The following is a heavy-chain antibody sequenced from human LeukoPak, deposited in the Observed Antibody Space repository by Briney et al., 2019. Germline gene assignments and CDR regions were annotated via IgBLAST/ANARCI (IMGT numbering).Heavy chain of an antibody. Sequence: PGGSLRLSCAASGFTFSSYEMNWVRQAPGKGLEWVSYISSSGSTIYYADSVKGRFTISRDNAKNSLYLQMNSLRAEDTAVYYYARGFLYSSSPVLSFDYWGQGTLVTVSS. CDR3: ARGFLYSSSPVLSFDY. CDR2: ISSSGSTI. CDR1: GFTFSSYE. D-gene: IGHD6-13*01. J-gene: IGHJ4*02. V-gene: IGHV3-48*03.